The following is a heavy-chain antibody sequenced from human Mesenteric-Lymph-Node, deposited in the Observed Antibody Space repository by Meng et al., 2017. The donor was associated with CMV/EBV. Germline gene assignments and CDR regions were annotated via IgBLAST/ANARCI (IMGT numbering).Heavy chain of an antibody. CDR3: ASRYCSSTTCSQFDY. Sequence: GGSLRLSCAASGFTFSSYGMHWVRQAPGKGLEYVSAISSSGCSTYYADSVKGRFTISRDNSKNTLYLQMGSLRAEDMAVYYCASRYCSSTTCSQFDYWGQGTLVTVSS. D-gene: IGHD2-2*01. V-gene: IGHV3-64*02. CDR1: GFTFSSYG. J-gene: IGHJ4*02. CDR2: ISSSGCST.